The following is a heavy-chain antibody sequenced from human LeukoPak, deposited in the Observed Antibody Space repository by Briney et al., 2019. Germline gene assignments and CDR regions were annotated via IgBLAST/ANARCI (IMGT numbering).Heavy chain of an antibody. Sequence: PGGSLRLSCAASGFTFSSYALSWVRQAPGKGLEWVSTISGSGGSTYYADSVKGRFTISRDNPKNTLYLQMNSVRAEDTAVYYCTKKAFKGYCSGGACDNDYWGQGTLVTVSS. D-gene: IGHD2-15*01. J-gene: IGHJ4*02. CDR1: GFTFSSYA. CDR2: ISGSGGST. V-gene: IGHV3-23*01. CDR3: TKKAFKGYCSGGACDNDY.